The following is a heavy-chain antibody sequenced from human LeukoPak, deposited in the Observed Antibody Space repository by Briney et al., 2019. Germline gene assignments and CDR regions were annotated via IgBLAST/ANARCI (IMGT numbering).Heavy chain of an antibody. D-gene: IGHD1-26*01. CDR1: GFTFSSYE. CDR2: ISSSGSTI. J-gene: IGHJ2*01. CDR3: AKDGSGSYYPSGDFDL. V-gene: IGHV3-48*03. Sequence: PGGSLRPSCAASGFTFSSYEMNWVRQAPGKGLEWVSYISSSGSTIYYADSVKGRFTISRDNAKNSLYLQMNSLRAEDTALYYCAKDGSGSYYPSGDFDLWGRGTLVTVSS.